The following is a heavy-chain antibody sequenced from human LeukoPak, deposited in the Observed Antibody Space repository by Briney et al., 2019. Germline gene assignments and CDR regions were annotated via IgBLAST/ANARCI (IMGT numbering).Heavy chain of an antibody. Sequence: SETLSLTCTVSGDSLSSSSYYWGWIRQPPGKGPEWIATIYSSGSTYYNPSLKSRVTISVDTSKNQISLKLNSVTAADTTVYHCARHRKSSGWYAGYFDLWGRGTLVTV. D-gene: IGHD6-19*01. J-gene: IGHJ2*01. CDR2: IYSSGST. CDR1: GDSLSSSSYY. V-gene: IGHV4-39*01. CDR3: ARHRKSSGWYAGYFDL.